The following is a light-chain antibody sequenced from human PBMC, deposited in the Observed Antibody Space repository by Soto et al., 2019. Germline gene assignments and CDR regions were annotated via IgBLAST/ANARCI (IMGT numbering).Light chain of an antibody. J-gene: IGLJ1*01. CDR3: SSYAGGSYV. CDR2: DDN. Sequence: QSVLTQPPSVSAAPGQKVTISCSGSSSNIGGNSVSWYQQLPGTAPKLLIYDDNKRPSGIPDRFSGSKSGNTASLTVSGLQAEDEADYYCSSYAGGSYVFGTGTKVTVL. V-gene: IGLV1-51*01. CDR1: SSNIGGNS.